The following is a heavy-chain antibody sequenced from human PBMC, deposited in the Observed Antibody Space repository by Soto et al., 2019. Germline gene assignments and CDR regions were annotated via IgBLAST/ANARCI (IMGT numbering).Heavy chain of an antibody. CDR3: ARDRTDSGYYTNWLDP. Sequence: SVKVSCKASGGTFGSDAITWVRQAPGQGLEWVGRIIPIFGTTNYAQNLQGRVTISADKSTLTSYMELHSLTSDDTALYYCARDRTDSGYYTNWLDPWGQGTQVTASS. V-gene: IGHV1-69*06. CDR2: IIPIFGTT. D-gene: IGHD3-22*01. CDR1: GGTFGSDA. J-gene: IGHJ5*02.